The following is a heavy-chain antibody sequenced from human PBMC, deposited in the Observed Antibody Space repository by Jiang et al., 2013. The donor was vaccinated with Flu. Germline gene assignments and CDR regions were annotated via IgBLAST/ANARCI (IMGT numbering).Heavy chain of an antibody. Sequence: GSGLVKPSETLSLTCTVSGGSISSYYWSWIRQPPGKGLEWIGYIYYSGSTNYNPSLKSRVTISVDTSKNQFSLKLSSVTAADTAVYYCARASLQWLFFDYWGQGTLVTVSS. V-gene: IGHV4-59*01. J-gene: IGHJ4*02. CDR1: GGSISSYY. CDR2: IYYSGST. CDR3: ARASLQWLFFDY. D-gene: IGHD6-19*01.